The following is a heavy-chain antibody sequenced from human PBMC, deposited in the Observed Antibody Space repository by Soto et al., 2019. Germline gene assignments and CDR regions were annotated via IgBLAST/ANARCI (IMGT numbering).Heavy chain of an antibody. V-gene: IGHV3-11*01. D-gene: IGHD6-13*01. CDR3: ARDIEPPGLFFDY. CDR1: GFSFSDYY. CDR2: IDFRSNSI. J-gene: IGHJ4*02. Sequence: PGGSLRLSCAASGFSFSDYYMSWIRQAPGKGLEWVSYIDFRSNSIYYADSVKGRFPISRDNAKNSLYLQMNSLRAEDTAVYYCARDIEPPGLFFDYWGQGTLVTVSS.